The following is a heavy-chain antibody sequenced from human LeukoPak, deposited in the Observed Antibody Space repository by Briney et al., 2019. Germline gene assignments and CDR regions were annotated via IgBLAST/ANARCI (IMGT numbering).Heavy chain of an antibody. J-gene: IGHJ4*02. CDR1: GFMFNDFW. D-gene: IGHD3-10*01. Sequence: GGSLRLSCTASGFMFNDFWMSWVRQAPGEGLEWVANIRQDGSAKNYVDSVKGRFTISRDNAKKSVYLQMNSLRAEDAAAYYCVRARGAGPGAHFDYWGQGTLVTVSS. CDR2: IRQDGSAK. CDR3: VRARGAGPGAHFDY. V-gene: IGHV3-7*03.